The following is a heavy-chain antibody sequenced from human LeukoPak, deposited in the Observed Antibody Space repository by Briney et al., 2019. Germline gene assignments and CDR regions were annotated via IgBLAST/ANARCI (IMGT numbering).Heavy chain of an antibody. Sequence: KHGESLKISCKGSGYSFTNYWIGWVRQMPGKGLEWMGIIYPGDSETRYSPSFQGQVTMSTDKSISTAYLQWSSLKASDTAMYFCARGGSAYALDYWGQGTLVTVSS. V-gene: IGHV5-51*01. D-gene: IGHD2-2*01. CDR3: ARGGSAYALDY. CDR1: GYSFTNYW. CDR2: IYPGDSET. J-gene: IGHJ4*02.